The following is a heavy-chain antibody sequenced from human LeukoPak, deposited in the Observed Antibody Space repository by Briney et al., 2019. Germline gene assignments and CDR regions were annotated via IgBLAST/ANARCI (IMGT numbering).Heavy chain of an antibody. CDR2: IYYSGST. D-gene: IGHD4-17*01. CDR1: GGSVSSGSYY. J-gene: IGHJ4*02. CDR3: ARAGGHLDYGVGYFDY. Sequence: SETLSLTCTVSGGSVSSGSYYWSWIRQPPGKGLEWIGYIYYSGSTNYNPSLKSRVTISVDTSKNQFSLKLSSVTAADTAVYYCARAGGHLDYGVGYFDYWGQGTLVTVSS. V-gene: IGHV4-61*01.